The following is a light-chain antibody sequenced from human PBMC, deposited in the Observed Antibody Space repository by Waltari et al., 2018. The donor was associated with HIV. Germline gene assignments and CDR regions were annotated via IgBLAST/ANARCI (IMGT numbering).Light chain of an antibody. V-gene: IGLV1-47*01. CDR2: KDN. CDR3: AVWDESLDGWL. J-gene: IGLJ3*02. CDR1: SSNIERNY. Sequence: QSELTQSPSASGTPGQRITISCSGSSSNIERNYVYWYKQFPGATPKVLIYKDNERPSGVPDRISGSKSGTSASLLISGLRSDDEADYYCAVWDESLDGWLFCGGTKLTVL.